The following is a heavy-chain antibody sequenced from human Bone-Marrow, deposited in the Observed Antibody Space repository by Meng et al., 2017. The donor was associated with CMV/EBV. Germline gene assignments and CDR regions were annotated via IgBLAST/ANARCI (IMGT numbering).Heavy chain of an antibody. Sequence: SVKVSCKASGGTFSSYTISWVRQAPGQGLEWMGRIIPILGIANYAQKFQGRVTITADKSTSTAYMELSSLRSEDTAVYYCARASRGYSYGFNFDYWGQGTLVTVSS. CDR3: ARASRGYSYGFNFDY. CDR2: IIPILGIA. V-gene: IGHV1-69*02. J-gene: IGHJ4*02. CDR1: GGTFSSYT. D-gene: IGHD5-18*01.